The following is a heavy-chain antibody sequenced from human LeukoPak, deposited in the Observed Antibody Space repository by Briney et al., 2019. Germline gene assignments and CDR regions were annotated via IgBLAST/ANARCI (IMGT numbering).Heavy chain of an antibody. CDR3: ARDRYGDGFAHFDY. CDR2: ITPSGDT. CDR1: GYTFSSYA. D-gene: IGHD5-24*01. Sequence: ASVKVSCKASGYTFSSYAMHWVRQAPGQGLEWMSCITPSGDTNYAQKFQGRVAFTRHTSITTAYMDLSRLTSDDTAVYYCARDRYGDGFAHFDYWGQGALVTVSS. V-gene: IGHV1-2*02. J-gene: IGHJ4*02.